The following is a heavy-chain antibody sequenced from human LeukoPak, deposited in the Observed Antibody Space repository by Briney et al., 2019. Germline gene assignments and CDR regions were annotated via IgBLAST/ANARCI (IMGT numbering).Heavy chain of an antibody. CDR1: GFTFSNAW. CDR2: IKSKTDGGTT. CDR3: TTDKSGSYPIDY. V-gene: IGHV3-15*01. D-gene: IGHD1-26*01. J-gene: IGHJ4*02. Sequence: GGSLRLSCAASGFTFSNAWMSWVRQAPGKGLEWVGRIKSKTDGGTTDYAAPVKGRFTISRDDSKNMLYLQMNSLKTEDTAVYYCTTDKSGSYPIDYWGQGTLVTVSS.